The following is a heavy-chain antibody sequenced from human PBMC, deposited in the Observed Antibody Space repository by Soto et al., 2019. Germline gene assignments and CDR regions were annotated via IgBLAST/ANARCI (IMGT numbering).Heavy chain of an antibody. V-gene: IGHV1-69*13. J-gene: IGHJ6*02. Sequence: SVKVSCKASGYTFTNYGITWVRQAPGQGLEWMGGISPIFGTANYAQKFQGRVTITADESTSTAYMELSSLRSEDTAVYYCARDCSSTSCSSHYSFSYGMDVWGQGTTVTVSS. CDR3: ARDCSSTSCSSHYSFSYGMDV. D-gene: IGHD2-2*01. CDR2: ISPIFGTA. CDR1: GYTFTNYG.